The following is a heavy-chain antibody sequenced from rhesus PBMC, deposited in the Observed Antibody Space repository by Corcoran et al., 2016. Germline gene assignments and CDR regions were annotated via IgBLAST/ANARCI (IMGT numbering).Heavy chain of an antibody. CDR3: VKAEGTTNSYYFDY. CDR1: GFTFSSYG. D-gene: IGHD1-44*01. Sequence: EVQLVESGGGLVQPGGSLRLSCAASGFTFSSYGMHWVRQAPGKGLEWVAVIWYDGSKKYYADFMKDRVTISRDNSKNMVYLQMNNLRVEDMAVYYCVKAEGTTNSYYFDYWGQGVLVTVSS. J-gene: IGHJ4*01. V-gene: IGHV3-54*02. CDR2: IWYDGSKK.